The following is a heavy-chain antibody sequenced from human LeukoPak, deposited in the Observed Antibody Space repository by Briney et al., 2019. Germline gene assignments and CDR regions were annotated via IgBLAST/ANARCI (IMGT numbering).Heavy chain of an antibody. D-gene: IGHD2-2*01. J-gene: IGHJ4*02. Sequence: GGSLRLSCAASRFTFSSYSMNWVRQAPGRGLEWVSSISSTSTYIYYADSVKGRFTIYRDKAKNSLYLQMNSLRVEDTAVYYCARDSAAVMPHFDFWGQGTLVTVSS. V-gene: IGHV3-21*01. CDR2: ISSTSTYI. CDR1: RFTFSSYS. CDR3: ARDSAAVMPHFDF.